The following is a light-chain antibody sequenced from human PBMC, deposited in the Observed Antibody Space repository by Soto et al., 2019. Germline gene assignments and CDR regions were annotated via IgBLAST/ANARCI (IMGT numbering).Light chain of an antibody. J-gene: IGLJ1*01. CDR2: DVS. CDR3: SSYTSSSNSRV. CDR1: SSDVGGYNY. Sequence: QSVLTQPASVSGSPGQSITISCTGTSSDVGGYNYVSWYQQHPGKAPKLMIYDVSNRLSGVSNRFSGSKSGNTASLTISGLQAEDEADYYCSSYTSSSNSRVFGTGTRSPS. V-gene: IGLV2-14*01.